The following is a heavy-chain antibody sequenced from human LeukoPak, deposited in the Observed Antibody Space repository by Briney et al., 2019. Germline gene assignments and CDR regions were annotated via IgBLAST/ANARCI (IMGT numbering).Heavy chain of an antibody. V-gene: IGHV4-59*01. CDR3: ARGLVVGATRGGDY. CDR2: IYYSGST. Sequence: SETLSLTCTVSGDSISPYYWGWIRQPPGKGLEWIGYIYYSGSTKYSPSLESRVTISVDTSKNQFSLKLSSVTAADTAVYYCARGLVVGATRGGDYWGQGTLVTVSS. D-gene: IGHD1-26*01. CDR1: GDSISPYY. J-gene: IGHJ4*02.